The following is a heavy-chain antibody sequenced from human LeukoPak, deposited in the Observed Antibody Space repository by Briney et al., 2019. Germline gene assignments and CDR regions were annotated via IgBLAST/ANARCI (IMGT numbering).Heavy chain of an antibody. CDR1: GFTFSSYG. J-gene: IGHJ4*02. CDR2: ISDSGGST. Sequence: PGGSLRLSCAASGFTFSSYGMSWVRQAPGKGLEWVSGISDSGGSTYYADSVKGRFTISRDNSKNTLYLQMNSLRAEDTAVYYCAKDGANGPARYYYGSGSYCGYWGQGTLVTVSS. V-gene: IGHV3-23*01. CDR3: AKDGANGPARYYYGSGSYCGY. D-gene: IGHD3-10*01.